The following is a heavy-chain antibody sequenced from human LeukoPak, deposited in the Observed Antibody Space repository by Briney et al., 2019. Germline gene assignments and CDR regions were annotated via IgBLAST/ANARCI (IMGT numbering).Heavy chain of an antibody. CDR1: GGSISSYY. CDR2: IYYSGST. D-gene: IGHD3-10*01. V-gene: IGHV4-59*01. CDR3: ARGPLGDN. J-gene: IGHJ6*02. Sequence: SKTPSLTCTVSGGSISSYYWSWIRQPPGKGLEWIGYIYYSGSTNYNPSLKSRVTISVDTSKNQFSLKLSSVTAADTAVYYCARGPLGDNWGQGTTVTVSS.